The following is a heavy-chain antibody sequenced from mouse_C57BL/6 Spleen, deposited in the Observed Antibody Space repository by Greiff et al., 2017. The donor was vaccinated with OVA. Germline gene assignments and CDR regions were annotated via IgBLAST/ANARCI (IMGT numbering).Heavy chain of an antibody. CDR1: GYTFTSYW. Sequence: QVQLKQPGAELVRPGSSVKLSCKASGYTFTSYWMHWVKQRPIQGLEWIGNIDPSDSETHYNQKFKDKATLTVDKSSSTAYMQLSSLTSEDSAVYYCARRGNGYFDVWGTGTTVTVSS. CDR2: IDPSDSET. CDR3: ARRGNGYFDV. V-gene: IGHV1-52*01. J-gene: IGHJ1*03. D-gene: IGHD2-1*01.